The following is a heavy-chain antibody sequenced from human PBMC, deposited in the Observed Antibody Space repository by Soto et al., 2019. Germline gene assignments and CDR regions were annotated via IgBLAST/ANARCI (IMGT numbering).Heavy chain of an antibody. J-gene: IGHJ3*02. CDR1: GGTFTNYV. CDR3: ATNMYFTDTGGHYYNAFET. CDR2: IIPIFNTA. D-gene: IGHD3-22*01. V-gene: IGHV1-69*12. Sequence: QVQLVQSGAEVKKPGSSVKVSCKASGGTFTNYVISWVRQAPGQGLEWMGGIIPIFNTANYAQKFQGRVPITADESTSTAYMELSSLRSEDTAVFYCATNMYFTDTGGHYYNAFETWGQGTMVTVS.